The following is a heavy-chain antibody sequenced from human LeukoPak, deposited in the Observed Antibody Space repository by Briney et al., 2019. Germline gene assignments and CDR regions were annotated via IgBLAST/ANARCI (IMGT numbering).Heavy chain of an antibody. V-gene: IGHV4-59*01. J-gene: IGHJ3*02. CDR2: IYYTWST. Sequence: NPSETLSLTCSVSGGSISPNYWSWIRQPPGKRLEWIGFIYYTWSTNYNPSLKSRVTISIDTSKSHFSLKLSSLTAADTAVYYCARLLDYDSSGYPDTFDIWGQGTMVTVSS. D-gene: IGHD3-22*01. CDR3: ARLLDYDSSGYPDTFDI. CDR1: GGSISPNY.